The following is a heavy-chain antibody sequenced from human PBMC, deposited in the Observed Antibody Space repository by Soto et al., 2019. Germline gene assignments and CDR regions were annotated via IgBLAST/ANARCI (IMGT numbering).Heavy chain of an antibody. J-gene: IGHJ6*02. CDR2: IIPIFGTA. D-gene: IGHD3-9*01. Sequence: QVQLVQSGAEVKKPGSSVKVSCKASGGTFSNYAISWVRQDPGQGLKWMGGIIPIFGTANYAQKFQGRVTITADESTSTAYMELSSLRSEDTAVYYCAARESDILAYYYYYGMDVWGQGTTVTVSS. CDR3: AARESDILAYYYYYGMDV. V-gene: IGHV1-69*01. CDR1: GGTFSNYA.